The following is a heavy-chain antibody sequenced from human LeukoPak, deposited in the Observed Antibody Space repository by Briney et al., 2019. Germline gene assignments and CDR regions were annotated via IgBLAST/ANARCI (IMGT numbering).Heavy chain of an antibody. D-gene: IGHD3-3*01. V-gene: IGHV1-69*10. J-gene: IGHJ6*04. Sequence: GASVKVSCKASGGTFSDYALNWVRQAPGQGLEWMGVFIPILGTANSTQKFQDRVTITADISTNTVCMELSSLRSEDTAVYFCAGIPVFGVVLHQEPVWGKGTTVTVSS. CDR2: FIPILGTA. CDR1: GGTFSDYA. CDR3: AGIPVFGVVLHQEPV.